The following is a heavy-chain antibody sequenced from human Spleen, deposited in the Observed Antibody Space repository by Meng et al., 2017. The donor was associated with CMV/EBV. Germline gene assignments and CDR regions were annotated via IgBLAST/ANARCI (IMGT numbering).Heavy chain of an antibody. CDR2: IKSKADGGTT. J-gene: IGHJ3*02. CDR1: GFTFSNAW. V-gene: IGHV3-15*01. D-gene: IGHD1-1*01. Sequence: GGSLRLSCAASGFTFSNAWMSWVRQAPGKGLEWVGRIKSKADGGTTDYAAPVKGRFTISRDDSKNTLYLQMNSLKTEDTAVYYCTTGVRRDAFDIWGQGTMVTVSS. CDR3: TTGVRRDAFDI.